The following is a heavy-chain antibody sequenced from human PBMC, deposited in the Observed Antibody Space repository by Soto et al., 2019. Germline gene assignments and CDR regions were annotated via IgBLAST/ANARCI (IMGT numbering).Heavy chain of an antibody. V-gene: IGHV3-48*03. Sequence: GGSLRLSCAASEFTFSSYEMNWVRQAPGKGLEWISYISNSGSTIYYADSVRGRFTISRDNAKNSLYLQMNSLRAEDTAVYYCARGCSGGSCYSSIDPWGQGTLVTVSS. CDR3: ARGCSGGSCYSSIDP. CDR2: ISNSGSTI. CDR1: EFTFSSYE. D-gene: IGHD2-15*01. J-gene: IGHJ5*02.